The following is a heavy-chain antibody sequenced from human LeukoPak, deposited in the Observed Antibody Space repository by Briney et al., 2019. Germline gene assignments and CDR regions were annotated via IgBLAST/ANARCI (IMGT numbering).Heavy chain of an antibody. V-gene: IGHV3-20*04. CDR1: GFTFDDYG. D-gene: IGHD3-22*01. CDR2: INWNGGST. J-gene: IGHJ3*02. CDR3: AKTEDSSGYYFGANVFDI. Sequence: GGSLRLSCAASGFTFDDYGMSWVRQAPGKGLEWVSGINWNGGSTGYADSVKGRFTISIDNSKNTLYLQMNSLRAEDTAVYYCAKTEDSSGYYFGANVFDIWGQGTMVTVSS.